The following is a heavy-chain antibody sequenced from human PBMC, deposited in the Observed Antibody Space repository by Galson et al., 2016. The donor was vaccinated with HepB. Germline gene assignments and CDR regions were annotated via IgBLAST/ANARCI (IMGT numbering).Heavy chain of an antibody. V-gene: IGHV2-70*13. CDR2: IDWDDDK. CDR1: GFSLSTSGMC. J-gene: IGHJ6*02. D-gene: IGHD1-26*01. Sequence: PALVKPTQTLTLTCTFSGFSLSTSGMCVAWIRQPPGKALEWLALIDWDDDKYYSTSLKTRLTISKDTSKNQVVLTMTNMDPVDTATYYCARIPPGGSYPSDYYYYGMDVWGQGIMVTVSS. CDR3: ARIPPGGSYPSDYYYYGMDV.